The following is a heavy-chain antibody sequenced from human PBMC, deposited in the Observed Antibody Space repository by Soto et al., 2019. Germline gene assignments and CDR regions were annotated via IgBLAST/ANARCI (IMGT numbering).Heavy chain of an antibody. V-gene: IGHV3-23*01. CDR3: AKDIVVVPAAADAFDI. Sequence: GGSLRLSCAASGFTFSRYAMTWVRQAPGKGLEWVSVISGSSGTTYYADSVKGRFTISRDNSKNTLYLQMNSLRAEDTALYYCAKDIVVVPAAADAFDIWGQGTMVTVS. J-gene: IGHJ3*02. D-gene: IGHD2-2*01. CDR2: ISGSSGTT. CDR1: GFTFSRYA.